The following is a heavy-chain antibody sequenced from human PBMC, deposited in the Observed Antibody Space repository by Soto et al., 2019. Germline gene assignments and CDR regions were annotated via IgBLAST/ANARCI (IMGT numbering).Heavy chain of an antibody. CDR3: ARAYYDSSDYYYNQHWGSFQH. CDR1: GFTFSRYG. D-gene: IGHD3-22*01. J-gene: IGHJ1*01. V-gene: IGHV3-33*01. CDR2: IWVDGSKE. Sequence: QVQLVESGGGVVQPGTSLRLSCEASGFTFSRYGMHWVRQAPGKGLERVTFIWVDGSKEYYADSVKGRFTISRDNSKKTLYLQMNSLRAEDTAVYYCARAYYDSSDYYYNQHWGSFQHWGQGTLVTVSS.